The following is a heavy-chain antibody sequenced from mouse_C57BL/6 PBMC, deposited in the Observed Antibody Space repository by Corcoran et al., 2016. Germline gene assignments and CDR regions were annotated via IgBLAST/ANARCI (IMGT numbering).Heavy chain of an antibody. CDR2: INPNNGGT. D-gene: IGHD1-1*01. Sequence: EVQLQQSGPELVKPGASVKISCKASGYTFTDYYMNWVKQSHGKSLEWIGDINPNNGGTSYNPKFKGKATLTVDKSSSTAYMELRSLTSEDSAVYDCAPHYGSSHWYFDVWCTGTTVTVSS. V-gene: IGHV1-26*01. CDR3: APHYGSSHWYFDV. CDR1: GYTFTDYY. J-gene: IGHJ1*03.